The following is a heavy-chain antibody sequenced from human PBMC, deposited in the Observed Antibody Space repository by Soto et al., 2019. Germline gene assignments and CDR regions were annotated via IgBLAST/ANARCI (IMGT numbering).Heavy chain of an antibody. D-gene: IGHD2-15*01. Sequence: SGPTLVNPTQTLTLTCTFSGFSLSTSGVGVGWIRQPPGKALEWLALIYWDDDKRYSPSLKSRLTITKATSKNHVVLTMTNMDPVDTATYYCAHRQDRYCSGGSCPLFDYWGQGTLVIVSS. V-gene: IGHV2-5*02. CDR2: IYWDDDK. J-gene: IGHJ4*02. CDR3: AHRQDRYCSGGSCPLFDY. CDR1: GFSLSTSGVG.